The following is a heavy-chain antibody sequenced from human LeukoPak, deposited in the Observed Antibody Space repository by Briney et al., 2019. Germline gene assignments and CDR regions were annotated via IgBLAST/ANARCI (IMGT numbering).Heavy chain of an antibody. D-gene: IGHD1-26*01. J-gene: IGHJ4*02. CDR3: ARVGRSGSHYYFDY. V-gene: IGHV1-18*01. Sequence: GASVKVSCKASGYTFTSYGISWVRQAPGQGLEWMGWISAYNGNTNYAQKFQGRVTMTRDTSTSTVYMELSSLRSEDTAVYYCARVGRSGSHYYFDYWGQGTLVTVSS. CDR2: ISAYNGNT. CDR1: GYTFTSYG.